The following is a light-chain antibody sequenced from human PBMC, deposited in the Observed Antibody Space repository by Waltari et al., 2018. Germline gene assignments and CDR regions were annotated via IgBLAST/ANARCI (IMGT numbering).Light chain of an antibody. V-gene: IGKV3D-15*01. Sequence: PGETVTISCRTSQSVSSKLAWYQQKPGQAPRLLIYGASSRATGIPDRFNGSGSGTDFTLTISSLEPEDFAVYYCQETSNLFTFGPGTKLDIK. CDR3: QETSNLFT. CDR1: QSVSSK. CDR2: GAS. J-gene: IGKJ3*01.